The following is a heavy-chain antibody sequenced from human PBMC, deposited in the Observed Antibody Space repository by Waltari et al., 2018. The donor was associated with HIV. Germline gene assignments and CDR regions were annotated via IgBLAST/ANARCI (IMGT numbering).Heavy chain of an antibody. V-gene: IGHV6-1*02. CDR2: TYHRSKWFQ. J-gene: IGHJ4*02. Sequence: HVQLLQAGPGLVTSSQTLSITWAISGDSVASASAPGHWIRLSPSGRLEWLGRTYHRSKWFQLYAPSVRGRIRVDVDTSVNHFSLHLDSVTPDDTAVYYCARDSNGLDYWGQGTVVTVSS. CDR3: ARDSNGLDY. CDR1: GDSVASASAP. D-gene: IGHD4-4*01.